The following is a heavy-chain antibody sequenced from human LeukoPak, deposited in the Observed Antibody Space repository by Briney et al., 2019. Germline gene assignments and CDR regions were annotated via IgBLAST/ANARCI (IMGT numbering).Heavy chain of an antibody. J-gene: IGHJ4*02. CDR1: GYTFTSYG. Sequence: ASVKVSCKASGYTFTSYGITWVRQAPGQGLEGMGWISSYNGNTNYAQKLQGRVTMTTDTSTSTAYMELRSLRSDDTAVYYCARASPNLGFDYWGQGTLVTVSS. CDR3: ARASPNLGFDY. D-gene: IGHD7-27*01. CDR2: ISSYNGNT. V-gene: IGHV1-18*01.